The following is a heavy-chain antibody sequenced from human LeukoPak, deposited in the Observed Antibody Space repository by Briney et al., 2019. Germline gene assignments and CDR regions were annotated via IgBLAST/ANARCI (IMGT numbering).Heavy chain of an antibody. Sequence: PGGSLRLSCAASGFTFSSYSMNWVRQAPGKGLEWVSSISSSSSYIYYTDSVKGRFTISRDNAKNSLYLQMNSLRAEDTAVYYCARDQSCTNGVCYSPPNFDYWGQGTLVTVSS. CDR2: ISSSSSYI. CDR3: ARDQSCTNGVCYSPPNFDY. D-gene: IGHD2-8*01. V-gene: IGHV3-21*01. CDR1: GFTFSSYS. J-gene: IGHJ4*02.